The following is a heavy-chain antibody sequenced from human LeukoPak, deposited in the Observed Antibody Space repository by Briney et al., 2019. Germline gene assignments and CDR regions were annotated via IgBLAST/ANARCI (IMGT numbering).Heavy chain of an antibody. V-gene: IGHV4-61*01. D-gene: IGHD6-19*01. CDR1: GGFVSSGSNC. CDR2: IYYSGST. J-gene: IGHJ4*02. Sequence: SETLSFTCTVSGGFVSSGSNCWGWIRQPPGKGLEWIGYIYYSGSTNYNPSLKSRVTISVDTSKNQFSLRLISVTAADTAVYYCARGQGFGWYYFDYWGQGTLVTVSS. CDR3: ARGQGFGWYYFDY.